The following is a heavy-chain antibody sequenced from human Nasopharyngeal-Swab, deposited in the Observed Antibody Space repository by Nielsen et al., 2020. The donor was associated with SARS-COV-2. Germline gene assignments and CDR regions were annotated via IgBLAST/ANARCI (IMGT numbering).Heavy chain of an antibody. CDR3: ARASRGWS. V-gene: IGHV3-48*03. D-gene: IGHD6-19*01. Sequence: GESLKISCAASGFTFSNYEMNWVRQAPGKGLEWVSFISSSGTTIQYADSVKDRFTISRDDAKNSLFLQMNSLRVEDAAVYYCARASRGWSWGQGTLVTVSS. CDR2: ISSSGTTI. J-gene: IGHJ5*02. CDR1: GFTFSNYE.